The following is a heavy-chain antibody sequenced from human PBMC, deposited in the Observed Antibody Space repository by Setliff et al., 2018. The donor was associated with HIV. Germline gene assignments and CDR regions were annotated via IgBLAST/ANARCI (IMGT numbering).Heavy chain of an antibody. J-gene: IGHJ3*01. CDR2: IYTNGYT. CDR1: GGSIRSGSYY. Sequence: PSETLSLTCTVSGGSIRSGSYYWTWIRQPAGKGPEWIGHIYTNGYTNYNPSLKSRVTISVDTSRDQSSLQLTSVTAADTAVYYCARAPPGIQNDAFDVWGQGTMVTVSS. V-gene: IGHV4-61*09. CDR3: ARAPPGIQNDAFDV.